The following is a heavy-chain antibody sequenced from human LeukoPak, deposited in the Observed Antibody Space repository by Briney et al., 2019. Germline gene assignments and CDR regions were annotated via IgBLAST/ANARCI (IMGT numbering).Heavy chain of an antibody. D-gene: IGHD6-19*01. Sequence: ASVKVSCKASGYTFTSYYMHWVRQAPGQGLEWMGWISPYNGNTDYGQKLQGRVTMTTDRSTSTAYMELRNLRSDDTAVYYCAREGSGWYYFDYWGQGTLVTVSS. CDR1: GYTFTSYY. CDR3: AREGSGWYYFDY. J-gene: IGHJ4*02. V-gene: IGHV1-18*04. CDR2: ISPYNGNT.